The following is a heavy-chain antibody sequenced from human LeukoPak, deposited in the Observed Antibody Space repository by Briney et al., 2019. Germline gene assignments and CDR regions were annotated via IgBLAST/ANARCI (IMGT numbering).Heavy chain of an antibody. D-gene: IGHD6-13*01. J-gene: IGHJ5*02. Sequence: SVKVSCKASGGTFSSYAISWVRQAPGQGLEWMGGIIPIFGTANYAQKFQGRVTITADKSTSTAYMELSSLRSGDTAVYYCAKDRPYITSWYGCSTPWGQGTLVTVSS. CDR3: AKDRPYITSWYGCSTP. CDR2: IIPIFGTA. CDR1: GGTFSSYA. V-gene: IGHV1-69*06.